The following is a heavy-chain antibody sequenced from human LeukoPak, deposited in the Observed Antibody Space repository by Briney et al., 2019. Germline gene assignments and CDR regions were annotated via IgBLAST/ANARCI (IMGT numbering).Heavy chain of an antibody. D-gene: IGHD3-22*01. CDR2: IWYDGSNK. CDR3: ARAQYYYDSSGWGAFDI. V-gene: IGHV3-33*01. Sequence: GGSLRLSCAASGFTFSSYGMHWVRQAPGKGLEWVAVIWYDGSNKYYADSVKGRFTISRDNSKNTLYLQMNSLRAEDTAMYYCARAQYYYDSSGWGAFDIWGQGTMVTVSS. CDR1: GFTFSSYG. J-gene: IGHJ3*02.